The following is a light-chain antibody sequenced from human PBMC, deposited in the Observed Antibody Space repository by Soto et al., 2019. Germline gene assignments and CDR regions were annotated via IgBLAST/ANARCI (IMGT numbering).Light chain of an antibody. V-gene: IGKV3-15*01. CDR1: QSVRSN. J-gene: IGKJ1*01. Sequence: EIVMTQSPATLSVSPGERATLSCRASQSVRSNLAWYQQKPGQAPRLLIYGASTRANGIPARFSGSGSGTEFTLTISSLQSEDFSVYYCQQYNSWPPWTFGQGTKVEIK. CDR2: GAS. CDR3: QQYNSWPPWT.